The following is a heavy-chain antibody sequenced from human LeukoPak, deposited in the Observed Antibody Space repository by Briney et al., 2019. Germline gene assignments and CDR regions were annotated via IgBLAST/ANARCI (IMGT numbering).Heavy chain of an antibody. CDR3: ARPRGIAKNWFDP. CDR2: IDPSDSYT. V-gene: IGHV5-10-1*01. D-gene: IGHD2-15*01. J-gene: IGHJ5*02. CDR1: GYSFTSYW. Sequence: GESLKISCKGSGYSFTSYWISWVRQMPGKDLEWMGRIDPSDSYTNYSPSFQGHVTISADKSISTAYLQWSSLKASDTAMYYCARPRGIAKNWFDPWGQGALVTVSS.